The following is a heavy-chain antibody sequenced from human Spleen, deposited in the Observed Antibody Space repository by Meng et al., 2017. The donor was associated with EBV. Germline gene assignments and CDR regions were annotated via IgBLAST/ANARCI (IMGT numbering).Heavy chain of an antibody. V-gene: IGHV1-69*01. Sequence: QVPFVQSGAGVKKPGSSVKVSGRTSGGTLRSDAVSWVPQAPGQGLEWMGGLIPMVGAPHYAQKFQGRVTIIADESTSTHSMELNSLRSEDTAMYYCASESGRGFTPDYWGQGTLVTVSS. CDR1: GGTLRSDA. CDR2: LIPMVGAP. CDR3: ASESGRGFTPDY. J-gene: IGHJ4*02. D-gene: IGHD3-10*01.